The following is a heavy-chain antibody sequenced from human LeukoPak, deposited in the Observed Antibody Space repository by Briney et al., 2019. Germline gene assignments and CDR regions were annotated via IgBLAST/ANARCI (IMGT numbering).Heavy chain of an antibody. CDR1: GGSISSRGYY. CDR3: ARVSESSGFPYAFDI. V-gene: IGHV4-39*07. Sequence: PSETLSLTCTVSGGSISSRGYYWSWIRQPPGKGLEWIVEINHSGSTNYNPSLKSRVTISVDTSKNQFSLKLSSVTAADTAVYYCARVSESSGFPYAFDIWGQGTMVTVSS. J-gene: IGHJ3*02. CDR2: INHSGST. D-gene: IGHD3-22*01.